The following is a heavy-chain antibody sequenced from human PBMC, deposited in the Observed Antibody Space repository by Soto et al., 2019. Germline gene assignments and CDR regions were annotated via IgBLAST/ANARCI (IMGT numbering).Heavy chain of an antibody. D-gene: IGHD2-15*01. V-gene: IGHV3-23*01. J-gene: IGHJ3*02. CDR3: AKEEYCSGGSCPSSSHAFDI. Sequence: QPGGSLRLSCAASGFTFSSYAMSWVRQAPGKGLEWVSAISGSGGSTYYADSVKGRFTISRDNSKNTLYLQMNSLRAEDTAVYYCAKEEYCSGGSCPSSSHAFDIWGQGTMVTVSS. CDR1: GFTFSSYA. CDR2: ISGSGGST.